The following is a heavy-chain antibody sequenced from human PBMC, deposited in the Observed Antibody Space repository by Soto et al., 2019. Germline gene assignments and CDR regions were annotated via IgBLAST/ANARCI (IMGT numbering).Heavy chain of an antibody. J-gene: IGHJ4*02. CDR3: AVSNCGGDCYSLFWVFDF. CDR2: INPNSGDT. V-gene: IGHV1-2*02. D-gene: IGHD2-21*02. Sequence: QAQLLQSGAELKKPGASVKVSCQASGYPFTGHYMHWVRQAPGQGLEWMGWINPNSGDTDYAQKFRDRVTMTRDTSITTGYMELSRLRSDDTAVYYCAVSNCGGDCYSLFWVFDFWGQGTLVTVSS. CDR1: GYPFTGHY.